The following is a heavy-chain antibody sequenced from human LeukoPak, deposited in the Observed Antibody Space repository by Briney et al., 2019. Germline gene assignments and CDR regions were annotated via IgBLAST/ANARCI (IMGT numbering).Heavy chain of an antibody. Sequence: GRTLRLFCAASGFTFSSHSLNCVPQAPGKALVCVISISSHSKYKYYADSAKGRFTISRDNAKNSLYLQMNSQRAEDTAVYYCASLSLRGMSSSILEYFQHWGQGTLVTVSS. J-gene: IGHJ1*01. CDR3: ASLSLRGMSSSILEYFQH. CDR1: GFTFSSHS. V-gene: IGHV3-21*01. CDR2: ISSHSKYK. D-gene: IGHD3-3*02.